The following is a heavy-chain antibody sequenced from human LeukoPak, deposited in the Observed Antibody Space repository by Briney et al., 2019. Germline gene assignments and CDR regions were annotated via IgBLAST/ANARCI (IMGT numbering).Heavy chain of an antibody. V-gene: IGHV4-34*01. CDR1: GGYFGGYY. Sequence: SETLSLTCAVYGGYFGGYYWSWIRQPPGKGLEWIGEINHSGSTNYNPSLKSRVTISVDTSKNQFSLKLSSVTAADTAVYYCARASLSGYSDFDYWGQGTLVTVSS. CDR3: ARASLSGYSDFDY. CDR2: INHSGST. J-gene: IGHJ4*02. D-gene: IGHD3-22*01.